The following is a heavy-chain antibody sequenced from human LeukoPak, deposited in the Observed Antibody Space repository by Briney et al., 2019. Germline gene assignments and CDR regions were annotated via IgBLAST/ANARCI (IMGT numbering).Heavy chain of an antibody. J-gene: IGHJ3*02. CDR3: ARALPMVRARYAGAFDI. V-gene: IGHV1-46*01. CDR2: INPSGGST. CDR1: GYTFTSYY. Sequence: ASVKVSCKASGYTFTSYYMHWVRQAPGQGLEWMGIINPSGGSTSYAQKFQGRVTMTRDMSTSTVYMELSSLRSEDTAVYYCARALPMVRARYAGAFDIWGQGTMVTVSS. D-gene: IGHD3-10*01.